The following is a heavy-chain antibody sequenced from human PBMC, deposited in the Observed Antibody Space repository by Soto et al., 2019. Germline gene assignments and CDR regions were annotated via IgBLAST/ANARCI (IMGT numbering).Heavy chain of an antibody. V-gene: IGHV3-30-3*01. J-gene: IGHJ4*02. CDR2: ISYDGSNK. D-gene: IGHD3-22*01. CDR1: GFTFSSYA. CDR3: ARDPYYYGSSGCAYLDY. Sequence: QVQLVESGGGVVQPGRSLRLSCAASGFTFSSYAMHWVRQAPGKGLEWVAVISYDGSNKYYADSVKGRFTISRDNSKNTLYLQMNSLRAEDTAVYYCARDPYYYGSSGCAYLDYWGQGTLVTVSS.